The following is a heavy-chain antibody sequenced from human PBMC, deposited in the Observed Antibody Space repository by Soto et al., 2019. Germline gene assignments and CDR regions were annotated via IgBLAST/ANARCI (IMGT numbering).Heavy chain of an antibody. D-gene: IGHD3-22*01. CDR1: GFTVSSIY. Sequence: GGSLRLSCAASGFTVSSIYMSWVRQAPGKGLEWVGRIKGEADGGTTDYAAPVKGRITISRDHSKDTLYLHMNSLKTEDTAVYYCTTGLSNGYYNFDYWGQGTPVTVSS. V-gene: IGHV3-15*01. CDR2: IKGEADGGTT. CDR3: TTGLSNGYYNFDY. J-gene: IGHJ4*02.